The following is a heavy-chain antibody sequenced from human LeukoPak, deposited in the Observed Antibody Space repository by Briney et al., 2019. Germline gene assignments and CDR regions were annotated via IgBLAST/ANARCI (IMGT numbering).Heavy chain of an antibody. CDR3: ARGGDYHQYDY. J-gene: IGHJ4*02. CDR1: GFTFSSYW. Sequence: GGSLRLSCAASGFTFSSYWMHWVRQAPGKGLVWLSRINSDGSSTSYADSVKGRFTISRENAKNSLYLQMNSLRAGDTAVYYCARGGDYHQYDYWGQGTLVTVSS. D-gene: IGHD3-16*01. CDR2: INSDGSST. V-gene: IGHV3-74*01.